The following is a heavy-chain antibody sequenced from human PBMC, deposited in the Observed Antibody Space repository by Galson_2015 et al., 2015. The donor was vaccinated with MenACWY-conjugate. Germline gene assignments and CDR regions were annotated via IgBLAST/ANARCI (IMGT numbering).Heavy chain of an antibody. CDR1: GFTFSDYQ. Sequence: SLRLSCAASGFTFSDYQMVWIRQAPGKGLEWISFINSASSFIKYADSVKGRFISSRDNATNSLYLQMNSLRAEDTAVYYCARDHPKYRDMDVWGRGTTVSVSS. CDR3: ARDHPKYRDMDV. D-gene: IGHD1-1*01. V-gene: IGHV3-11*06. CDR2: INSASSFI. J-gene: IGHJ6*02.